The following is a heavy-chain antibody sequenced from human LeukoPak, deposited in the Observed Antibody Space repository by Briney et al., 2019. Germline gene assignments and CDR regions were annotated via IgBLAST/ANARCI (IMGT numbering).Heavy chain of an antibody. CDR2: INSDGRST. CDR1: GFTFSSYW. V-gene: IGHV3-74*01. J-gene: IGHJ4*02. D-gene: IGHD3-22*01. Sequence: GGSLRLSCAASGFTFSSYWMHWVRQAPGKGLVWVSRINSDGRSTSYADSVKGRLTISRDNSKNTLHLQVNSLRAEDTAVYYCARHSSGYYHYDYWGPGTPVTVAS. CDR3: ARHSSGYYHYDY.